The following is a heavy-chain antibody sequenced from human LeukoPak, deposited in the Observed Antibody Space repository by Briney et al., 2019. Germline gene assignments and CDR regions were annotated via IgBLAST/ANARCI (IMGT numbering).Heavy chain of an antibody. CDR2: IYYSGST. CDR3: ARDRVPHNTIWSNWFDP. D-gene: IGHD6-13*01. CDR1: GGSISSSSYY. J-gene: IGHJ5*02. V-gene: IGHV4-39*02. Sequence: PSETLSLTCTVSGGSISSSSYYWGWIRQPPGKGLEWIGSIYYSGSTYYNPSLKSRVTISVDTSKNQFSLKLSSVTAADTAVYYCARDRVPHNTIWSNWFDPWGQGTLVTVSS.